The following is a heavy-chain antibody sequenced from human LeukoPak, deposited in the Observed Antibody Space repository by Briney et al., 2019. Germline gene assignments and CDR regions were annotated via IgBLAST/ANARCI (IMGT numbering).Heavy chain of an antibody. CDR3: ARDGVPEAGRAYYGMDV. CDR2: IYSSGRT. J-gene: IGHJ6*02. V-gene: IGHV3-66*01. CDR1: GFTVTSNY. D-gene: IGHD6-13*01. Sequence: GGSLRLSCAASGFTVTSNYMNWVRQAPGKGLEWVSVIYSSGRTYYADSVKGRFTISRDNSENTLYLQMNSLRAEDTAVYYCARDGVPEAGRAYYGMDVWGQGTTVAVSS.